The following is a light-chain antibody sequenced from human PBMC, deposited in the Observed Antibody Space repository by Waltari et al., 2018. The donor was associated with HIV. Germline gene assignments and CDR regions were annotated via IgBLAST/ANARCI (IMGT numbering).Light chain of an antibody. CDR1: SSDVGSYNL. Sequence: QSALTQPASVSGSFGQSNTISCTGTSSDVGSYNLVSWYQYHPGKAPKLIIYEVSKRPSGVSNRFSGSKSGNTASLTVSGLQAEDEAHYYCCSYARSGIPFGGGTKLTVL. J-gene: IGLJ2*01. CDR3: CSYARSGIP. V-gene: IGLV2-23*02. CDR2: EVS.